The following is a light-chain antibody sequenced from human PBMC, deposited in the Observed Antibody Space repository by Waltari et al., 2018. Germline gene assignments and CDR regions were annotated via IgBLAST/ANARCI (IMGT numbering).Light chain of an antibody. CDR1: PSRSRP. J-gene: IGKJ1*01. V-gene: IGKV3-20*01. CDR3: QHYVTLPAT. CDR2: DAS. Sequence: EIVLPQSPGTLSLSPGESATLSCRTSPSRSRPLVWYQQKPGQAPRLLIYDASRRATGIPDRFIGSGSGTDFSLTISRLEPEDFAVYYCQHYVTLPATFGQGTRVELK.